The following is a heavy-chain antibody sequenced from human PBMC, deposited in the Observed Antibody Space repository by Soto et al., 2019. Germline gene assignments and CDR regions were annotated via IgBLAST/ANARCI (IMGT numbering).Heavy chain of an antibody. J-gene: IGHJ6*02. V-gene: IGHV1-69*13. D-gene: IGHD6-6*01. CDR3: ARPLHSSSSTPAKNYYYYYGMDV. CDR2: IIPIFGTA. Sequence: ASVKVSCKASGGTFSSYAISWVRQAPGQGLEWMGGIIPIFGTANYAQKFQGRVTITADESTSTAYMELSSLRSEDTAVYYCARPLHSSSSTPAKNYYYYYGMDVWGQGTTVTVSS. CDR1: GGTFSSYA.